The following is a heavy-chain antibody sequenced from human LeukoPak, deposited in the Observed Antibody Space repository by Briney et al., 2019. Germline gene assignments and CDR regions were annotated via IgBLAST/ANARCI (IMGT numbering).Heavy chain of an antibody. Sequence: SETLSLTCAVYGGSFSGYYWSWIRQPPGKGLEWTGEINHSGSTNYNPSLKSRVTISVDTSKNQFSLKLSSVTAADTAVYYCARGLWFGELLLWGQGTLVTVSS. CDR1: GGSFSGYY. CDR3: ARGLWFGELLL. CDR2: INHSGST. V-gene: IGHV4-34*01. D-gene: IGHD3-10*01. J-gene: IGHJ4*02.